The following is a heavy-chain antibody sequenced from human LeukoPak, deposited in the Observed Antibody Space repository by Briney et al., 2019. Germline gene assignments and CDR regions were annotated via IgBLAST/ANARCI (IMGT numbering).Heavy chain of an antibody. D-gene: IGHD4-23*01. V-gene: IGHV3-30*04. Sequence: GGSLRLSCEASGLTFRTYAMHWVRQAPGKGLEWVAVISYDGNKKQYADSVKGRFTISRDNSKNTLYLQMNSLRAEDTSVYYARGARKGDDYGGFFDYWSQGTLVTVSS. CDR3: ARGARKGDDYGGFFDY. CDR2: ISYDGNKK. J-gene: IGHJ4*02. CDR1: GLTFRTYA.